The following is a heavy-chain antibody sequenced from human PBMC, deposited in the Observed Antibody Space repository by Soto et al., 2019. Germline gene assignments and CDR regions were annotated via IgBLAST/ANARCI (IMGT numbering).Heavy chain of an antibody. V-gene: IGHV1-3*01. CDR3: ARGIATGQLDP. J-gene: IGHJ5*02. CDR1: GYTFTRYT. Sequence: ASVKVSCKASGYTFTRYTMNWVRQAPGQRLEWMGWINPDNGNTKSSQKFQDRVIITRDTSASTAYMDLGSLRSEDTAVYYCARGIATGQLDPWGQGTLVTVSS. D-gene: IGHD2-15*01. CDR2: INPDNGNT.